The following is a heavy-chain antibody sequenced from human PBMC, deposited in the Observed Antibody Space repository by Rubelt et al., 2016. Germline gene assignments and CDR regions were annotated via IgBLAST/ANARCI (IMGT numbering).Heavy chain of an antibody. CDR2: IYYSGST. CDR3: AREKNTYYYYYYMDV. V-gene: IGHV4-31*02. J-gene: IGHJ6*03. Sequence: PGKGLEWIGYIYYSGSTYYNPSLKSRVTISVDTSKNQFSLKLSSVTAADTAVYYCAREKNTYYYYYYMDVWGKGTTVTVSS. D-gene: IGHD2-2*02.